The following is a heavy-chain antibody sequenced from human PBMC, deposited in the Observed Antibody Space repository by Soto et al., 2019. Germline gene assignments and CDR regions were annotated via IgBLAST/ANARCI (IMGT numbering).Heavy chain of an antibody. CDR1: GFTFNNYA. Sequence: EVQLLESGGGLVQPGGSLRLSCAASGFTFNNYAMTWVRQAPGKGLEWVSAISGGGDTTSYADSVKGRFTVSRAGSKNTRYLQTSSLRAEDTALYYCAKGRGGSGSLTPRVDFWGQGTLVTVSS. CDR2: ISGGGDTT. V-gene: IGHV3-23*01. J-gene: IGHJ4*02. CDR3: AKGRGGSGSLTPRVDF. D-gene: IGHD3-10*01.